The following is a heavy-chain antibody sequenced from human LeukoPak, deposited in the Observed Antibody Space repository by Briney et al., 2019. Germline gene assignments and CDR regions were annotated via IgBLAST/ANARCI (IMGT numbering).Heavy chain of an antibody. Sequence: PSETLSLTCAVPGYSISSGYCWGWLRQPPGKGLEWIRGFYHSGSTYYNPSLKSGVTISVDTSKNQSSLKLRSVTAADTAVYYCARDEAVVVPAAPFYYWGQGTLVTVSS. J-gene: IGHJ4*02. CDR1: GYSISSGYC. CDR2: FYHSGST. V-gene: IGHV4-38-2*02. D-gene: IGHD2-2*01. CDR3: ARDEAVVVPAAPFYY.